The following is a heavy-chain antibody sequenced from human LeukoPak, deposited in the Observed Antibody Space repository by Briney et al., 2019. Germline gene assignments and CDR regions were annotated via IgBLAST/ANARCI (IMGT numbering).Heavy chain of an antibody. D-gene: IGHD3-22*01. CDR1: GGSISRGDYY. CDR2: IYYSGST. Sequence: PSETLSLTCTVSGGSISRGDYYWSWIRQPPGKGLEWIGYIYYSGSTYNDPSLKSRLIISVDTSKNQFSLKLSSVTAADTAVYYCARVYDSSGYYYDYWGQGTLVTVSS. J-gene: IGHJ4*02. CDR3: ARVYDSSGYYYDY. V-gene: IGHV4-30-4*01.